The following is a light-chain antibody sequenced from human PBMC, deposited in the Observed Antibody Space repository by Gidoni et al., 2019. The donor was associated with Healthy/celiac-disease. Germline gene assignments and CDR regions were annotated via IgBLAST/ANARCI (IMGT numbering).Light chain of an antibody. CDR1: QSISNNY. Sequence: EIVSTQPSGTLTLSPGERATLSCRASQSISNNYLAWYQQKPGQAPRLLIYGASSRSAGIPDSFSGSGSGTDFTLTVARLEPEDFAVYYCQQYDSSPWTFGQGTKVEIK. J-gene: IGKJ1*01. CDR3: QQYDSSPWT. CDR2: GAS. V-gene: IGKV3-20*01.